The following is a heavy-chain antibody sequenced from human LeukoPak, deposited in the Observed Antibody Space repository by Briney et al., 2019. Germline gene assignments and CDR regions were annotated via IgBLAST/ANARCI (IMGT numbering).Heavy chain of an antibody. J-gene: IGHJ4*02. V-gene: IGHV4-59*01. Sequence: PSETLSLTCTVSGASPSAYYWSWIRQPPGKGLEWIGYSYSGGNANYNPSLKSRVTISVDTSKNQFSLKLTSVTAADTAVYYCARAYVNPYFDYWGQGTLVTVSS. D-gene: IGHD3-10*02. CDR2: SYSGGNA. CDR1: GASPSAYY. CDR3: ARAYVNPYFDY.